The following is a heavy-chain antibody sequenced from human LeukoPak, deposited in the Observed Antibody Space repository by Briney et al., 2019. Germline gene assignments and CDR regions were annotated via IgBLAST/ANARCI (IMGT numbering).Heavy chain of an antibody. Sequence: GGSLRLSCVASGFSFSSYPMNWVRQAPGKGLEWVSHINSDTNITPYTASVSGRFTISRDNAKNSLYLHVNSLRDEDTALYYCARDGHGVPLDYWGQGTLVTISP. CDR1: GFSFSSYP. D-gene: IGHD4-17*01. V-gene: IGHV3-48*02. CDR2: INSDTNIT. CDR3: ARDGHGVPLDY. J-gene: IGHJ4*02.